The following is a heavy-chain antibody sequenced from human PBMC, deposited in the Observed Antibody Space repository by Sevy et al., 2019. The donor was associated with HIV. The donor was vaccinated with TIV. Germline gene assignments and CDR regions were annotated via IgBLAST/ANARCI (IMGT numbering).Heavy chain of an antibody. D-gene: IGHD1-26*01. CDR2: ISSSSSYI. Sequence: GGSLRLSCAASGFTFSSYSMNWVRQAPGKGLEWVSSISSSSSYIYYADSVKGRFTISRDNAKNSLYLQINSLRAEDTAVYYCARGGSYYGLDYWGQGTLVTVSS. V-gene: IGHV3-21*01. CDR3: ARGGSYYGLDY. CDR1: GFTFSSYS. J-gene: IGHJ4*02.